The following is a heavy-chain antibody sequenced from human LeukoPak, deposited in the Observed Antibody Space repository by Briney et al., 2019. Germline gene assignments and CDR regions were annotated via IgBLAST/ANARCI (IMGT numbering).Heavy chain of an antibody. CDR1: GGSISSYY. CDR2: IYYSGST. CDR3: SRESGAFSPFGY. J-gene: IGHJ4*02. D-gene: IGHD1-26*01. V-gene: IGHV4-59*12. Sequence: SETLSLTCTVSGGSISSYYWSWIRQPPGKGLEWIGYIYYSGSTNYNPSLKSRVTISVDTSKNQFSLNLISVTAADTAVYYCSRESGAFSPFGYWGQGTLVTVTS.